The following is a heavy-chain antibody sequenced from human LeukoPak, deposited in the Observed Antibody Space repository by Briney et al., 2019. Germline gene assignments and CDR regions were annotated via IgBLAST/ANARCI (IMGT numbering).Heavy chain of an antibody. CDR2: INKDGSIT. Sequence: GGSLRLSCAASGFTFSNDWMSWVRQAPGKGPVWVSRINKDGSITTYADSVKGRFTISRDNAKNTLYLQMNSLRAEDTAVYFCARSKVVGATFFASWGQGTLITVSS. D-gene: IGHD1-26*01. CDR1: GFTFSNDW. CDR3: ARSKVVGATFFAS. V-gene: IGHV3-74*03. J-gene: IGHJ4*02.